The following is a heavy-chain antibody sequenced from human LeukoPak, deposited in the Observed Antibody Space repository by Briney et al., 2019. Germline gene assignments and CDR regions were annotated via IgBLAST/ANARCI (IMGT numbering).Heavy chain of an antibody. CDR3: ARDRSSSSHSFDY. Sequence: SQTLSLTCTVSGGSISSGGYYWSWIRQPPGKGLEWIGYIYHSGSTYYNPSLKSRVTISVDRSKNQFSLKLSSVTAADTAVYYCARDRSSSSHSFDYWGQGTLVTVSS. V-gene: IGHV4-30-2*01. CDR2: IYHSGST. CDR1: GGSISSGGYY. J-gene: IGHJ4*02. D-gene: IGHD6-6*01.